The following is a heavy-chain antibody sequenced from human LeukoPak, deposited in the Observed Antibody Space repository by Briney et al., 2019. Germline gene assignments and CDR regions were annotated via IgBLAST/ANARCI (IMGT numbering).Heavy chain of an antibody. CDR3: AKEGLLWFGELYGLGY. Sequence: PGGSLRLSCAASGFTFSGYWMNWVRQAPGKGLEWVAVISCDGSNKYYADSVKGRFTISRDNSKNTLYLQMNSLRAEDTAVYYCAKEGLLWFGELYGLGYWGQGTLVTVSS. CDR2: ISCDGSNK. J-gene: IGHJ4*02. V-gene: IGHV3-30*18. CDR1: GFTFSGYW. D-gene: IGHD3-10*01.